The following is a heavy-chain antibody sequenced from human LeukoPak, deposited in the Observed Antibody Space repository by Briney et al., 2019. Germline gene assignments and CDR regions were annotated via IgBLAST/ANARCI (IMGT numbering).Heavy chain of an antibody. CDR1: GGSNSTSYYY. CDR2: IHNSEST. V-gene: IGHV4-39*01. CDR3: ARQVTFGYAYAYYFDY. J-gene: IGHJ4*02. Sequence: SETLSLTCTVSGGSNSTSYYYWGWIRQPPGEGLEWIGNIHNSESTYYNPSLKSRVTISVDTSKNQFSLKLSSVTAADTAVYYCARQVTFGYAYAYYFDYWGQGSLVTVSS. D-gene: IGHD5-18*01.